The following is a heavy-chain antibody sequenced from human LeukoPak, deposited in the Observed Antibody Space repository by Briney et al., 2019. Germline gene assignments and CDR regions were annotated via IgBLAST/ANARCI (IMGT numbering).Heavy chain of an antibody. D-gene: IGHD3-22*01. J-gene: IGHJ6*03. CDR3: ARYFGGYYGVHYYYYYMDV. CDR1: GFTFSSYS. Sequence: PGGSLRLSCAASGFTFSSYSMNWVRQAPGKGLEWVSSISSSSSYIYYADSVKGRFTISRDNAKNSLYLQMNSLRAEDTALYHCARYFGGYYGVHYYYYYMDVWGKGTTVTISS. CDR2: ISSSSSYI. V-gene: IGHV3-21*04.